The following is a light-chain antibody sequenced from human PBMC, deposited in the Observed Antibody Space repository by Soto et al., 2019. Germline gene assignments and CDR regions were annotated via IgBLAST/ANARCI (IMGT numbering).Light chain of an antibody. J-gene: IGLJ2*01. CDR3: SSYTTSTTVI. V-gene: IGLV2-14*01. Sequence: QSALTQPASESGSPGQSITISCSGTSSDVGNYNYVSWYQQFPGKAPTLIIYDVSNRPSGVSHRFSGSKSGNTASLTISGLQAEDEADYFCSSYTTSTTVIFGGGTKLTVL. CDR1: SSDVGNYNY. CDR2: DVS.